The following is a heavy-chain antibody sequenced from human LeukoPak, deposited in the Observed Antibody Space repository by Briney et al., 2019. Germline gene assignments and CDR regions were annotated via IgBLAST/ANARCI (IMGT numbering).Heavy chain of an antibody. V-gene: IGHV4-34*01. Sequence: NPSETLSLTCAVYGGSFSGYYWSWIRQPPGKGLEWIGEINHSGSTNYNPSLQSRVTISVDTSKNQFSLKLSSVTAADTAVYYCARLLRFFGTGYYYGMDVWGQGTTVTVSS. CDR3: ARLLRFFGTGYYYGMDV. CDR1: GGSFSGYY. D-gene: IGHD3-3*01. J-gene: IGHJ6*02. CDR2: INHSGST.